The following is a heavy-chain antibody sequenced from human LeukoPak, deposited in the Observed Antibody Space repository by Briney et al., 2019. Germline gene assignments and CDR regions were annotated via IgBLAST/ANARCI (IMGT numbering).Heavy chain of an antibody. V-gene: IGHV3-23*01. Sequence: QSGRSLRLSCAASVFTFSSYCMHWVRQAPGKGLEWVSAISGSGGSTYYADSVKGRFTISRDNSKNTLYLQMNSLRAEDTAVYYCATLSVLRFLEWLLSPMDVWGQGTTVTVSS. CDR3: ATLSVLRFLEWLLSPMDV. CDR2: ISGSGGST. D-gene: IGHD3-3*01. CDR1: VFTFSSYC. J-gene: IGHJ6*02.